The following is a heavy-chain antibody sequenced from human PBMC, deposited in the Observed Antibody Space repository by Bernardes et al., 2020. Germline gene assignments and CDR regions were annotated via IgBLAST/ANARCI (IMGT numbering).Heavy chain of an antibody. CDR1: GFTFSSYA. CDR2: ISGSDGST. D-gene: IGHD6-19*01. J-gene: IGHJ4*02. Sequence: GGSLRLSCAASGFTFSSYAMTWVRQAPGKGLEWVSGISGSDGSTYYADSVKGRFTISRDNSKNTLYLQMNSLRADDTAVYYCAKDRIEVAGQALDYWSQGTLVTVSS. CDR3: AKDRIEVAGQALDY. V-gene: IGHV3-23*01.